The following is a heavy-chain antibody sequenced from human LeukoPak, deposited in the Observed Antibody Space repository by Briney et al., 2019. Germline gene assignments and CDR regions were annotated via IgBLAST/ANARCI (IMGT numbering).Heavy chain of an antibody. V-gene: IGHV3-23*01. J-gene: IGHJ4*02. D-gene: IGHD5-18*01. CDR1: GFPFETNA. CDR3: AKDWIQFNRVFDCFDS. CDR2: IGNTET. Sequence: PGGSPRLSCAPSGFPFETNAMSWVRQAPGKGLEWVATIGNTETFYADSVTGRFTISRDNSKNTVNLQMNRLRVEDTAIYYCAKDWIQFNRVFDCFDSWGQGTLVTVSS.